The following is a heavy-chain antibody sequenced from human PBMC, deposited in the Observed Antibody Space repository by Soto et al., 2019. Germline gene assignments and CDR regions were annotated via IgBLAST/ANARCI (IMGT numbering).Heavy chain of an antibody. CDR3: ARGGEGNSRGNPFTW. CDR2: ISVYNGNT. V-gene: IGHV1-18*01. D-gene: IGHD5-18*01. CDR1: GYTFTHYG. J-gene: IGHJ4*02. Sequence: ASVKVSCKASGYTFTHYGISWVRQAPGQGLEWMGWISVYNGNTNYAQKLQGRVTMTTDTSTSTAYMELRSLRSDDKAVYYCARGGEGNSRGNPFTWWGRGPLVTFSP.